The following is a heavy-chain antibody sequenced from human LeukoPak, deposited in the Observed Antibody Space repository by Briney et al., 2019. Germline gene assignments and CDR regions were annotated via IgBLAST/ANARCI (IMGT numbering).Heavy chain of an antibody. V-gene: IGHV3-23*01. CDR1: GFSFSTYA. D-gene: IGHD3-10*01. Sequence: LAGGSLRLSCAASGFSFSTYAMTWVRQAPGKGLEWVSALSGGGVNTYYAESVQGRFTISRDNSNNTLFLVMNSLRVDDSAVYYCAKENSGSYPSYWDSWGQGPLVTVSS. CDR3: AKENSGSYPSYWDS. J-gene: IGHJ4*02. CDR2: LSGGGVNT.